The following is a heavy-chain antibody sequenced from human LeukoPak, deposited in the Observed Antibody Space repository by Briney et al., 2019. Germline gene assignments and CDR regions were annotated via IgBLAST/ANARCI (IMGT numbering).Heavy chain of an antibody. D-gene: IGHD3-10*01. V-gene: IGHV3-23*01. CDR3: AKRHPWFGESWYYFDY. J-gene: IGHJ4*02. CDR1: GFTFSTYG. CDR2: ISGSGDST. Sequence: GGSLRLSCAASGFTFSTYGMSWVRQAPGKGLEWVSAISGSGDSTYYADSVKGRFTISRDNSKNTLYLQMNSLRADDTAVYYCAKRHPWFGESWYYFDYWGQGTLVTVSS.